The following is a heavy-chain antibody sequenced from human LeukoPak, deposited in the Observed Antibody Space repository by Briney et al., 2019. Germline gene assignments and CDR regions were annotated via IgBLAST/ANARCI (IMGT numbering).Heavy chain of an antibody. V-gene: IGHV3-23*01. D-gene: IGHD6-13*01. J-gene: IGHJ4*02. CDR3: AKSAAGDFDY. CDR1: EFTFNHYA. CDR2: ISGSGGST. Sequence: GGSLRLSCAASEFTFNHYAISWVRQAPGKGLEWVSAISGSGGSTYYADSVKGRFTISRDNSKNTLYLQMNSLRAEDTAVYYCAKSAAGDFDYWGQGTLVTVSS.